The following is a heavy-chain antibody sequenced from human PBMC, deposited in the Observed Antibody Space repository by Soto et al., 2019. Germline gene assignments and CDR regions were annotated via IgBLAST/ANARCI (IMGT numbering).Heavy chain of an antibody. CDR1: GGTFNVYT. CDR3: ALGSWSGATFDI. V-gene: IGHV1-69*02. D-gene: IGHD6-13*01. J-gene: IGHJ3*02. CDR2: IIPMLAIT. Sequence: QVQLVQSGAEVKKPGSSVKVSCKASGGTFNVYTIIWVRQAPGQGLEWMGRIIPMLAITNYAQRFQGRVTLXAXXATTTAYMELSSLRSEDTAVYYCALGSWSGATFDIWGQGTLVTVSS.